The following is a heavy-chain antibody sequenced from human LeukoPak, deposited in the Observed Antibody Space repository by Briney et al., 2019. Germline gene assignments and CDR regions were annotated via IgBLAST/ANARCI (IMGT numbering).Heavy chain of an antibody. CDR2: ISAYNGNT. Sequence: ASVKVSCKASGYTFTGYYMHWVRQAPGQGLEWMGWISAYNGNTNYAQKLQGRVTMTTDTSTSTAYMELRSLRSDDTAVYYCASGGTVTTVGHWGQGTLVTVSS. D-gene: IGHD4-11*01. CDR3: ASGGTVTTVGH. CDR1: GYTFTGYY. J-gene: IGHJ4*02. V-gene: IGHV1-18*04.